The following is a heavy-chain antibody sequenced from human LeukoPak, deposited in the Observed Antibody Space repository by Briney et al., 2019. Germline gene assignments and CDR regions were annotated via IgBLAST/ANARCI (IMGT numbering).Heavy chain of an antibody. CDR1: GFTFSSYA. J-gene: IGHJ6*03. CDR3: ARASTVGAYYYYMDV. V-gene: IGHV3-30-3*01. CDR2: ISYDGSNK. D-gene: IGHD3-3*02. Sequence: GRSLRLSCAASGFTFSSYAMHWVRQAPGKGLEWVAVISYDGSNKYYADFVKGRFTISRDNSKNTLYLQMNSLRAEDTAVYYCARASTVGAYYYYMDVWGKGTTVTVSS.